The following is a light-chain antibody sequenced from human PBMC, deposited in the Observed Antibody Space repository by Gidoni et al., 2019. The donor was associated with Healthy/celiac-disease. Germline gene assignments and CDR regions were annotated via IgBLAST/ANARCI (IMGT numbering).Light chain of an antibody. V-gene: IGKV1-5*03. CDR2: KAS. CDR3: QQYNSYPWT. Sequence: DIQMTQSPSTLSASVGDRVTITCRASQSISSWLAWYQQKPGKAPKLLIYKASSLERGVPSRFSGSGSGTEFTLTISILQPDDFATYYCQQYNSYPWTFGQGTKVEIK. J-gene: IGKJ1*01. CDR1: QSISSW.